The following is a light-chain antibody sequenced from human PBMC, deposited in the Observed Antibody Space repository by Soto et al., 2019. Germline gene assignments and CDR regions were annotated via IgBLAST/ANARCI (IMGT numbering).Light chain of an antibody. Sequence: EIVLTQSPATLSLSPGERATLSCRASQSISSYLAWYQQKPDQAPRLLIYDASNRATGIPARFSGSGSGTDFTLTISSLEPEDFAVYYCHQRSTGPLTFGPGTKVDIK. J-gene: IGKJ3*01. CDR1: QSISSY. CDR2: DAS. CDR3: HQRSTGPLT. V-gene: IGKV3-11*01.